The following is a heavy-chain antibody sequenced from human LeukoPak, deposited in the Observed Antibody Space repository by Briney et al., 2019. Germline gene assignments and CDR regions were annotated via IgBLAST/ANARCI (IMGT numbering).Heavy chain of an antibody. D-gene: IGHD6-13*01. CDR1: GFTFSDYN. CDR3: ARGYSSSWYAPDY. J-gene: IGHJ4*02. Sequence: PGGSLRLSCAASGFTFSDYNMNWVRQAPGKGLEWVSLISSSISYIYYADPVKGRFTISRDNAKNSLYLQMNSLRAEDTAVYYCARGYSSSWYAPDYWGRGTLVTVSS. V-gene: IGHV3-21*01. CDR2: ISSSISYI.